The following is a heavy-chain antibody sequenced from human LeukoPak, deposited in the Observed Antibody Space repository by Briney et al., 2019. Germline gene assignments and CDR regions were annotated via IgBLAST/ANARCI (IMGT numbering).Heavy chain of an antibody. V-gene: IGHV4-59*01. D-gene: IGHD6-19*01. J-gene: IGHJ1*01. CDR3: ARGGWYPESFQH. Sequence: KTSETLSLTCTVSGGSISSYYWKWIRQPPGKGLEWIGYIYYSGSTNYNPSLKSRVTISVDTSKNQFSLKLSSVTAADTAVYYCARGGWYPESFQHWGQGALVTVSS. CDR2: IYYSGST. CDR1: GGSISSYY.